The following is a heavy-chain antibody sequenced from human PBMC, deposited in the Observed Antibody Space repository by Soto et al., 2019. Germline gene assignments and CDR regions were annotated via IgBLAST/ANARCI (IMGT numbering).Heavy chain of an antibody. CDR3: ARDRELRFVEWLSHYYYYYMDV. CDR1: GFTFSSYG. CDR2: IWYDGSNK. D-gene: IGHD3-3*01. V-gene: IGHV3-33*01. Sequence: QVQLVESGGGVVQPGRSLRLSCAASGFTFSSYGMHWVRQAPGKGLEWVAVIWYDGSNKYYADSVKGRFTISRDNSKNTLYLQMNSLRAEDTAVYYCARDRELRFVEWLSHYYYYYMDVWGKGTTVTVSS. J-gene: IGHJ6*03.